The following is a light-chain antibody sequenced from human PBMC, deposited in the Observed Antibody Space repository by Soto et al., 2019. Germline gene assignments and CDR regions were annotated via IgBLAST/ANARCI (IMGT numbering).Light chain of an antibody. J-gene: IGKJ1*01. CDR2: KAS. V-gene: IGKV1-5*03. CDR1: QSISSW. Sequence: DIQMTQSTSTLSTPVRDRVNITYRASQSISSWLAWYQQKPGKAPKLLIYKASSLESGVPSRFSGSGSGTEFTLTISSLQPDDFATYYCQQYNTYPWTFGQGTKVDIK. CDR3: QQYNTYPWT.